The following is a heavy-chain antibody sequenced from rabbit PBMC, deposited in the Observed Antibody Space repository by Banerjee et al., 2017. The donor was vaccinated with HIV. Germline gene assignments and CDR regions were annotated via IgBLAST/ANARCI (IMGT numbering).Heavy chain of an antibody. CDR2: INTSSGNT. CDR1: GFSFNSNA. J-gene: IGHJ6*01. D-gene: IGHD4-1*01. Sequence: QSLEESGGDLVKPGASLTLTCTASGFSFNSNAMCWVRQAPGKGLELIACINTSSGNTVYASWAKGRFTISKTSSTTVTLQMTSLTAADTATYFCARDLAGVTGWNFGLWGPGTLVTVS. V-gene: IGHV1S40*01. CDR3: ARDLAGVTGWNFGL.